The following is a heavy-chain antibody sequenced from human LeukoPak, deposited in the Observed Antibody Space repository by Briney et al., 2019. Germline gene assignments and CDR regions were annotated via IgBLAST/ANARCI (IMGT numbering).Heavy chain of an antibody. J-gene: IGHJ4*02. D-gene: IGHD2-21*01. V-gene: IGHV4-34*01. CDR1: GGSFSGYY. CDR2: INHSGST. Sequence: SETLSLTCTVSGGSFSGYYWSWIRQPPGKGLEWIGEINHSGSTNYNPSLKSRVTISVDTSKNQFSLKLSSVTAADTAVYYCALEARVKYYFDYWGQGTLVNVSS. CDR3: ALEARVKYYFDY.